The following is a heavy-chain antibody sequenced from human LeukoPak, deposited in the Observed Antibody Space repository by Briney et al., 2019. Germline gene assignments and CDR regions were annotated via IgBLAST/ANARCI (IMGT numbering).Heavy chain of an antibody. V-gene: IGHV4-4*07. J-gene: IGHJ4*02. D-gene: IGHD6-19*01. CDR2: ISTSGST. CDR1: GDSISSYY. Sequence: SETLSLTCTVSGDSISSYYWSWIRQPAGKGLEWIGRISTSGSTNYNPSLKSRVTMSVDTSKSQFSLKLSSVTAADTAVYYCARDGGYSSHDYWGQGTLVTVSS. CDR3: ARDGGYSSHDY.